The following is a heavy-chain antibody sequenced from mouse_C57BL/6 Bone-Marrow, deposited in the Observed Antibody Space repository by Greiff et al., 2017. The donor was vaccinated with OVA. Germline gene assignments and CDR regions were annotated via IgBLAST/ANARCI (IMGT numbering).Heavy chain of an antibody. CDR1: GFNIKDDY. CDR2: FDPENGDT. J-gene: IGHJ3*01. Sequence: EVQLQQSGAELVRPGASVKLSCTASGFNIKDDYMHWVKQRPEQGLEWIGWFDPENGDTEYASKFQGKATITADTSSNTAYLQISSLTSEDTAVYYCTMGLRAWFAYWGQGTLVTVSA. D-gene: IGHD2-4*01. CDR3: TMGLRAWFAY. V-gene: IGHV14-4*01.